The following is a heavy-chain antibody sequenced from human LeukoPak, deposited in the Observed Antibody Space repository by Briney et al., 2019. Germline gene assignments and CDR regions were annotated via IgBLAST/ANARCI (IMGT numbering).Heavy chain of an antibody. D-gene: IGHD3-3*01. V-gene: IGHV3-23*01. CDR3: AKDDFWSGYGEKTNWFDP. CDR1: GFTFSSYA. Sequence: PGGSLRLSCAASGFTFSSYAMSWVRQAPGKGLEWVSAISGSGGSTYYAGSVKGRFTISRDNSKNTLYLQMNSLSAEDTAVYYCAKDDFWSGYGEKTNWFDPWGQGTLVTVSS. CDR2: ISGSGGST. J-gene: IGHJ5*02.